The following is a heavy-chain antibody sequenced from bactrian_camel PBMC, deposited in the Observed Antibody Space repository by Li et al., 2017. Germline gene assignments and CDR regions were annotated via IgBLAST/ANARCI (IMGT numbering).Heavy chain of an antibody. CDR3: AADYRYAGSWYDS. Sequence: DVQLVESGGGLVQPGGSLKVSCVASGFTFSIYAMSWVRQAPGKGLEWVSTIKKRGGSTHYADSVKGRFTISRDNAKNTVYLQMNSLKSEDTALYYCAADYRYAGSWYDSWGQGTQVTVS. J-gene: IGHJ4*01. D-gene: IGHD6*01. CDR2: IKKRGGST. CDR1: GFTFSIYA. V-gene: IGHV3S40*01.